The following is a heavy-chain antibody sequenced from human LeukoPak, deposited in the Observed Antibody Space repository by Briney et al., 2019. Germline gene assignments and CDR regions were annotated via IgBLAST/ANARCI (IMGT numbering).Heavy chain of an antibody. J-gene: IGHJ5*02. CDR2: MDPHSGKT. D-gene: IGHD1-26*01. CDR3: ARGVAIATARGNWFDP. CDR1: GYSFTNYD. Sequence: ASVKVSCKASGYSFTNYDFHWVRQATGQGLEWMGWMDPHSGKTGYAQKFQGRVTMTRDTSVSTAYMEVSSLRSEDTAVYYCARGVAIATARGNWFDPWGQGTLVIVSS. V-gene: IGHV1-8*01.